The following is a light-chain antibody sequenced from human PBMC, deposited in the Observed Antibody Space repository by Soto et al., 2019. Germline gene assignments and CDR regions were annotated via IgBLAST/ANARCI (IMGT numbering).Light chain of an antibody. CDR1: KDIKNY. J-gene: IGKJ1*01. V-gene: IGKV1-33*01. Sequence: DIQMTQSPSSLSASVGDRVTITCQASKDIKNYLNWYQQKPGKAPKLLIYAASILETGVPSRFSGSGSGTDFTFTISSLQPEDIATYYCQHYDDLPWTFGHGTKVAIK. CDR3: QHYDDLPWT. CDR2: AAS.